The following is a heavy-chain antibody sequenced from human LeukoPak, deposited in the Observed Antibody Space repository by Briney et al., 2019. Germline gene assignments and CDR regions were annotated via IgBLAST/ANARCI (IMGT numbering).Heavy chain of an antibody. J-gene: IGHJ5*02. CDR1: GGSISSGDYY. D-gene: IGHD3-22*01. Sequence: SQTLSLTCTVSGGSISSGDYYWSWIRQPPGKGLEWIGYSYYSGSTYYNPSLKSRVTISVDTSKNQFSLKLSSVTAADTAVYYCAREDKDYYDSSGYPRGLDPWGQGTLVTVSS. CDR3: AREDKDYYDSSGYPRGLDP. V-gene: IGHV4-30-4*01. CDR2: SYYSGST.